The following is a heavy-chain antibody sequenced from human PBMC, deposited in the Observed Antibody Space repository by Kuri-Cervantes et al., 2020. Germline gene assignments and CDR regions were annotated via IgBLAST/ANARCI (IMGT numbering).Heavy chain of an antibody. CDR2: IIPIFGTA. J-gene: IGHJ3*02. CDR3: ARTQTNTAMGRNAFDI. Sequence: SVKVSCKASGGTFSSYAISWVRQAPGQGLEWMGGIIPIFGTANCAQKFQGRVTITADESTSTAYMELSSLRSEDTAVYYCARTQTNTAMGRNAFDIWGQGTMVTVSS. D-gene: IGHD5-18*01. CDR1: GGTFSSYA. V-gene: IGHV1-69*13.